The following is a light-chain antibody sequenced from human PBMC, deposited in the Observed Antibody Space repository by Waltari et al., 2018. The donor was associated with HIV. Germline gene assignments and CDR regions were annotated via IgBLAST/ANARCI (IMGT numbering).Light chain of an antibody. Sequence: QSVLTQPPSVSGAPGQRVSISCTGSSSNIGAGSDVHWYQQLPGTAPKLLVFMNHNRPSGVPDRFSGSKSGTSASLAITGLQPEDEAHYYCQSYDRSLSVVFGGGTKLTVL. CDR2: MNH. J-gene: IGLJ2*01. V-gene: IGLV1-40*01. CDR3: QSYDRSLSVV. CDR1: SSNIGAGSD.